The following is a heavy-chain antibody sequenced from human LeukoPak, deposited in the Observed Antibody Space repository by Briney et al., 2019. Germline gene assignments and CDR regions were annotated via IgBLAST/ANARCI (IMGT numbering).Heavy chain of an antibody. D-gene: IGHD3-10*01. CDR1: GGSFSGYY. CDR3: ARRRLWFGELSGWFDP. CDR2: INHSGST. Sequence: SETLSLTCAVYGGSFSGYYWSWIRQPPGKGLEWIGEINHSGSTNYNPSLKSRVTISVDTSKNQFSLKLSSVTAADTAVYYCARRRLWFGELSGWFDPWGQGTLVTVSS. J-gene: IGHJ5*02. V-gene: IGHV4-34*01.